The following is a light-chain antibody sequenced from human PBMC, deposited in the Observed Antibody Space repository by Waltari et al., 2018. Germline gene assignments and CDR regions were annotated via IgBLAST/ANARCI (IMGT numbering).Light chain of an antibody. Sequence: DIQMTQSPSSLSASVGDRVTITCRASQSVGSYLNWYQHKPGEAPKLLIYATSTLQTGVPSRFSGSVYGTDFTLTITSLQAEDFSSYYCQQSHSAPYTFGQGTNLQI. J-gene: IGKJ2*01. CDR1: QSVGSY. V-gene: IGKV1-39*01. CDR2: ATS. CDR3: QQSHSAPYT.